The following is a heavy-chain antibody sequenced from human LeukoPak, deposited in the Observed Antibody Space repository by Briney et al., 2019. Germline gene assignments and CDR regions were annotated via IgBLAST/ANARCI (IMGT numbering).Heavy chain of an antibody. V-gene: IGHV4-59*08. Sequence: SETLSLTCTVSGGSISSYSWSWFRQPPGKGLEWIGNIYYSGAINYNPSLKSRVTISVDTSNNQFSLRLSSVTAAGTAVYYCARHQYGSGTSYPLDYWGQGTLVTVSS. J-gene: IGHJ4*02. CDR1: GGSISSYS. CDR2: IYYSGAI. CDR3: ARHQYGSGTSYPLDY. D-gene: IGHD3-10*01.